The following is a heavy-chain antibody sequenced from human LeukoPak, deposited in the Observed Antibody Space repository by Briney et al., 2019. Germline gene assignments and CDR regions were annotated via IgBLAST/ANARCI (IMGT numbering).Heavy chain of an antibody. J-gene: IGHJ4*02. CDR3: ARSQHFDWLTDY. Sequence: SETLSLTCTVSGGSISSYYWSWIRQPPGKGLEWIGYIYYSGSTNYNPSLKSRVTISVDTSKNQFSLNLNSVTAADTAVYYCARSQHFDWLTDYWGQGTLVTVSS. D-gene: IGHD3-9*01. CDR1: GGSISSYY. V-gene: IGHV4-59*01. CDR2: IYYSGST.